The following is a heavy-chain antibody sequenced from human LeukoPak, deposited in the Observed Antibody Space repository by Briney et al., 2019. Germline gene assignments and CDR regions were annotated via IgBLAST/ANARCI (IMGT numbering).Heavy chain of an antibody. V-gene: IGHV4-59*01. D-gene: IGHD3/OR15-3a*01. Sequence: PSETLSLTCTISGGYISSDYWSWIRQPPGKGLEWIGYIYYNGNANYNPSLKSRVTMSVDTSQSQFSLYLSAVTAADTAVYYCGKLTRITNYNLAYWGKGALSPSPQ. CDR2: IYYNGNA. J-gene: IGHJ4*03. CDR1: GGYISSDY. CDR3: GKLTRITNYNLAY.